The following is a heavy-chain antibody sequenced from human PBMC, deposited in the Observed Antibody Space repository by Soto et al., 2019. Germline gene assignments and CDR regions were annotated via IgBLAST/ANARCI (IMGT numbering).Heavy chain of an antibody. CDR1: GFPFTSYG. CDR2: ISYDESNK. V-gene: IGHV3-30*03. CDR3: VGGQFYFDY. J-gene: IGHJ4*02. D-gene: IGHD3-10*01. Sequence: QVQLVESGGGVVQPGRSLRLSCAASGFPFTSYGMHWVREGPGKGLEWLAVISYDESNKFYADSVKGRFTISRDNSKNTLYLQMNSLRPEDTALYYCVGGQFYFDYRGQGTLVIVSS.